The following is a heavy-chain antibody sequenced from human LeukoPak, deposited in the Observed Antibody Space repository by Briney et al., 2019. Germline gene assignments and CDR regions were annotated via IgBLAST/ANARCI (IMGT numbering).Heavy chain of an antibody. V-gene: IGHV1-3*03. CDR1: GYTFTNYA. CDR2: INAGNGNT. D-gene: IGHD6-19*01. Sequence: ASVKVSCKASGYTFTNYAMHWVRQAPGQRLEWMGWINAGNGNTKYSQEFQGRVTISRDTSASTAYMELSSLTSEDMAVYYCARVVRYSSGPLTDLLPYYFDSWGQGTLVTVSS. J-gene: IGHJ4*02. CDR3: ARVVRYSSGPLTDLLPYYFDS.